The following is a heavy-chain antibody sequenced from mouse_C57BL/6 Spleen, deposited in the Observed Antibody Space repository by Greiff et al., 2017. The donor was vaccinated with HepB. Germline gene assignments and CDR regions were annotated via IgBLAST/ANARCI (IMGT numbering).Heavy chain of an antibody. D-gene: IGHD4-1*01. CDR2: INPSSGYT. CDR3: ARSNWDRYGYFDV. CDR1: GYTFTSYW. J-gene: IGHJ1*03. Sequence: QVQLQQSGAELAKPGASVKLSCKASGYTFTSYWMHWVKQRPGQGLEWIGYINPSSGYTKYNQKFKDKATLTADKSSSTAYMQLSSLQYEDSAVYYCARSNWDRYGYFDVWGTVTTVTVSS. V-gene: IGHV1-7*01.